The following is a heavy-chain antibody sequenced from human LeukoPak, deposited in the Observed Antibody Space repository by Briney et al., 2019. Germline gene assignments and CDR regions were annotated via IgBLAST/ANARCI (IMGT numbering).Heavy chain of an antibody. J-gene: IGHJ4*02. Sequence: SCKASGGTFSSYSMNWVRQAPGKGLEWVSSISSSSSYIYYADSVKGRFTISRDNAKNSLYLQMNSLRAEDTAVYYCARDEGYSYGYLYWGQGTLVTVSP. V-gene: IGHV3-21*01. CDR1: GGTFSSYS. D-gene: IGHD5-18*01. CDR3: ARDEGYSYGYLY. CDR2: ISSSSSYI.